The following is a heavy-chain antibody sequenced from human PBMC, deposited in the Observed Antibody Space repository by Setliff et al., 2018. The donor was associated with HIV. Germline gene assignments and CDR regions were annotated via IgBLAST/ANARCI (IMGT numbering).Heavy chain of an antibody. D-gene: IGHD5-18*01. CDR3: ARDQGYSYGSGPFHS. CDR1: GDSISSQF. CDR2: FYYSGST. Sequence: SETLSLTCTVSGDSISSQFWSWIRQSPGKRLEWIGNFYYSGSTTYNPSLRSRATISVDTTKNQFSLKLSSVTAADTAVYYCARDQGYSYGSGPFHSWGQGTMVTVSS. V-gene: IGHV4-59*11. J-gene: IGHJ3*02.